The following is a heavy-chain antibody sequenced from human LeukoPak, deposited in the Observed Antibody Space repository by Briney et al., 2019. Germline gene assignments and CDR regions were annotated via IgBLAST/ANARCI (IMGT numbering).Heavy chain of an antibody. J-gene: IGHJ4*02. CDR2: ISSSGSTI. CDR1: GFTFSSYE. V-gene: IGHV3-48*03. D-gene: IGHD1-26*01. CDR3: AKDRGGSGSYYIDY. Sequence: GGSLRLSCAASGFTFSSYEMNWVRQAPGKGLEWVSYISSSGSTIYYADSVKGRFTISRDNAKNSLYLQMNSLRAEDMALYYCAKDRGGSGSYYIDYWGQGTLVTVSS.